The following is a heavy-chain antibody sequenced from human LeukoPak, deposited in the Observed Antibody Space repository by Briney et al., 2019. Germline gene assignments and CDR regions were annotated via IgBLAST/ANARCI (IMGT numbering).Heavy chain of an antibody. Sequence: VASVKVSCKASGYTFINYGISWVRQAPGQGLEWMGWISANSGNTKFAQKVQGRITMTTDTSTSTAYMELRSLRSDDTAIYYCARDRHYDASTVFDPWGQGTLVTVSS. V-gene: IGHV1-18*01. CDR2: ISANSGNT. D-gene: IGHD3-3*01. CDR1: GYTFINYG. CDR3: ARDRHYDASTVFDP. J-gene: IGHJ5*02.